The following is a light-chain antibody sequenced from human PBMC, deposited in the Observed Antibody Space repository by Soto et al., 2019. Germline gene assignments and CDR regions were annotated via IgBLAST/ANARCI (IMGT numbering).Light chain of an antibody. V-gene: IGKV3-20*01. Sequence: EIVLTQSPGTLSLSPGERATLSCRASQSVSSSYLAWYQQKPGQAPRLLIYGASSRATGIPDRFSGSGSGTDFTLTITGLEPEDFAVYYCQQYGSSLLTFGQGTRLEIK. CDR2: GAS. CDR3: QQYGSSLLT. CDR1: QSVSSSY. J-gene: IGKJ5*01.